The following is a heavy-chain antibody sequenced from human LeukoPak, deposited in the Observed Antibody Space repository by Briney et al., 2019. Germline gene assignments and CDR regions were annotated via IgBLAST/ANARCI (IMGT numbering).Heavy chain of an antibody. D-gene: IGHD5-18*01. CDR3: ARQNTAMVSDAFDI. CDR1: GGSISSYY. CDR2: IYYSGST. J-gene: IGHJ3*02. V-gene: IGHV4-59*01. Sequence: PSETLSLTCTVSGGSISSYYWSWIRQPPGKGLGWIGYIYYSGSTNYNPSLKSRVPISVDTSKNQFSLKLSTVTAADTAVYYCARQNTAMVSDAFDIWGQGTMVTVSS.